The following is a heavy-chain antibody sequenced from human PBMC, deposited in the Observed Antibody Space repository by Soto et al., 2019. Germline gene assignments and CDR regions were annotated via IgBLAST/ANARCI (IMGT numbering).Heavy chain of an antibody. CDR2: IYHSGST. Sequence: QVQLQESGPGLVKPSGTLSLTCAFSGGSISSGNWWSGVGQPPGKGLEWIGEIYHSGSTNYNPSLKSRVTISVDKSKNQFSLKLSSVTAADTAVYYCARVHSGHRGLDYWGQGTLVTVSS. V-gene: IGHV4-4*02. CDR3: ARVHSGHRGLDY. D-gene: IGHD5-12*01. J-gene: IGHJ4*02. CDR1: GGSISSGNW.